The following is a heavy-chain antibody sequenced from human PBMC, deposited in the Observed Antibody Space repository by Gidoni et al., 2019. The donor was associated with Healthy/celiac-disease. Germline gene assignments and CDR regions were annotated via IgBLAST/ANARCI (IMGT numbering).Heavy chain of an antibody. V-gene: IGHV3-9*01. CDR3: AKEDPLKNIAAARDY. J-gene: IGHJ4*02. D-gene: IGHD6-13*01. CDR1: GFTFDVYA. CDR2: ISWNSGSI. Sequence: EVQLVESGGVLVQPGRSLRLSCAASGFTFDVYAMHWVRQAPGKGLEWVSGISWNSGSIGYADSVKGRFTISRDNAKNSLYLQMNSLRAEDTALYYCAKEDPLKNIAAARDYWGQGTLVTVSS.